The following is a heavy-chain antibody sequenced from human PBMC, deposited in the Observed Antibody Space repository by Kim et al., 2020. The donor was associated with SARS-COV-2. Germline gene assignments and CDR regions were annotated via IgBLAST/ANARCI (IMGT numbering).Heavy chain of an antibody. V-gene: IGHV4-59*01. CDR3: ARVARNYYDSSGYYYYHYYYGMDV. CDR1: GGSISSYY. CDR2: IYYSGST. J-gene: IGHJ6*02. Sequence: SETLSLTCTVSGGSISSYYWSWIRQPPGKGLEWIGYIYYSGSTNYNPSLKSRVTISVDTSKNQFSLKLISVTAADTAVYYCARVARNYYDSSGYYYYHYYYGMDVWGQGTTVTVSS. D-gene: IGHD3-22*01.